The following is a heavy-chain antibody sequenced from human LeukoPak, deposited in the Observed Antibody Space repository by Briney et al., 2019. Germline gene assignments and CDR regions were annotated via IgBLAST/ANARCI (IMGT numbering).Heavy chain of an antibody. CDR3: ARSGSGSYSI. D-gene: IGHD3-10*01. CDR1: GDSVSSNSAA. J-gene: IGHJ4*02. Sequence: SQTLSLTCAISGDSVSSNSAAWNWIRQSRWRGLEWLGRTYYRSKWYNDYGVSVKSRVTINPDTSKNQFSLQLNSVTPEDTAVYYCARSGSGSYSIWGQGTLVTVSS. V-gene: IGHV6-1*01. CDR2: TYYRSKWYN.